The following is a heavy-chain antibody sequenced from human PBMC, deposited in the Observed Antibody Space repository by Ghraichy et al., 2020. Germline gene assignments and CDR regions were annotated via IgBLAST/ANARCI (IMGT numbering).Heavy chain of an antibody. V-gene: IGHV4-59*01. Sequence: SETLSLTCTVSGGSISSYYWSWIRQPPGKGLEWIGYIYYSGSTNYNPSLKSRVTISVDTSKNQFSLKLSSVTAADTAVYYCARGVYDWAPYNWFDPWGQGTLVNVSS. D-gene: IGHD3-16*01. CDR2: IYYSGST. CDR3: ARGVYDWAPYNWFDP. CDR1: GGSISSYY. J-gene: IGHJ5*02.